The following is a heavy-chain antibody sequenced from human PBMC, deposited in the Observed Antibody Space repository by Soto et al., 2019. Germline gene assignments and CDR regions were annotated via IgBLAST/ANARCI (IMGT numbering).Heavy chain of an antibody. V-gene: IGHV4-4*02. J-gene: IGHJ5*01. CDR1: GASTSSMNW. Sequence: SETLSLTCAVSGASTSSMNWWSWVRQTTGRGLEWIGEVFHTGLTNYNPSLKSPVTISMDASKNQLSLEIRSVTAADTAVYFCARDVYYGDFSMGSWGHGILVTSPQ. D-gene: IGHD4-4*01. CDR2: VFHTGLT. CDR3: ARDVYYGDFSMGS.